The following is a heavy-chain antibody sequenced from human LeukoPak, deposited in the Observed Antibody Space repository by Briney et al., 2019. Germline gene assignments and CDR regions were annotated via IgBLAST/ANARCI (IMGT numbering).Heavy chain of an antibody. CDR1: GFTFSSYG. D-gene: IGHD3-10*01. CDR3: AKDRSKGSYGDEVDF. CDR2: IRYDGSNK. Sequence: PGGSLRLSCAASGFTFSSYGMHWVRQAPGKGLEWVAFIRYDGSNKYYADSVKGRFTISRDNSRNTLYLQMNSLRAEDTAVYYCAKDRSKGSYGDEVDFWGQGTLVTVSS. J-gene: IGHJ4*02. V-gene: IGHV3-30*02.